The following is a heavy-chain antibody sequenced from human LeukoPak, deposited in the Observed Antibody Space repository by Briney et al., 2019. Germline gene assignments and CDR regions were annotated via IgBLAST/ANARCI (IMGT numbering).Heavy chain of an antibody. CDR3: AKDALPMITFGGVIVDRNNWSDP. Sequence: GGSLRLSCAASGFTFSSYGMHWVRQAPGKGLEWVAVIWYDGSNKYYADSVKGRFTISRDNSKNTLYLQMNSLRAEDTAVYYCAKDALPMITFGGVIVDRNNWSDPWGQGTLVTVSS. J-gene: IGHJ5*02. D-gene: IGHD3-16*02. CDR1: GFTFSSYG. CDR2: IWYDGSNK. V-gene: IGHV3-33*06.